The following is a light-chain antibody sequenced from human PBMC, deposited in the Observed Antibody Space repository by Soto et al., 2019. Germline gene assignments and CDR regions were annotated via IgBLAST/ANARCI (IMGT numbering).Light chain of an antibody. CDR3: QQANSFPHT. Sequence: DIPMTQSPSSVSASIGDRVTITCRASQGIAGWLAWYQQKPGKAPKLLIYAASSLESGVPSRFSGSGSGTDFTLTISSLQPEDFATYYCQQANSFPHTFGQGTKLEIK. J-gene: IGKJ2*01. V-gene: IGKV1-12*01. CDR1: QGIAGW. CDR2: AAS.